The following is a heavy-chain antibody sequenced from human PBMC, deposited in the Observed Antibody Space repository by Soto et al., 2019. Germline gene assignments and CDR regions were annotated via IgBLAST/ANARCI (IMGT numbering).Heavy chain of an antibody. CDR1: GFTFSSYA. CDR2: ISYDGSNK. CDR3: ARDLQYYCSGGSCCEGDFDY. Sequence: PGGSLRLSCAASGFTFSSYAMHWVRQAPGKGLEWVAVISYDGSNKYYADSVKGRFTISRDNSKNTLYLQMNSLRAEDTAVYYCARDLQYYCSGGSCCEGDFDYWGQGTLVTVSS. V-gene: IGHV3-30-3*01. D-gene: IGHD2-15*01. J-gene: IGHJ4*02.